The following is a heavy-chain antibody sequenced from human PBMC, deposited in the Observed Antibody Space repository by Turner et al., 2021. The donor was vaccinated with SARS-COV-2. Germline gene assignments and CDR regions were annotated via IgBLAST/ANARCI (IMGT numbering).Heavy chain of an antibody. Sequence: QVQLQESGPGLVKPSETLSLTCTVSGGSISSYYWSWIRKPAGKGLEWIWGIYTSGSTNYNPTLKSRVTMSVDTSKNQFYLKLSSVTAADTAVYYCARSPGWELLPISYYFDYWGQGTLVTVSS. CDR2: IYTSGST. CDR3: ARSPGWELLPISYYFDY. CDR1: GGSISSYY. D-gene: IGHD1-26*01. J-gene: IGHJ4*02. V-gene: IGHV4-4*07.